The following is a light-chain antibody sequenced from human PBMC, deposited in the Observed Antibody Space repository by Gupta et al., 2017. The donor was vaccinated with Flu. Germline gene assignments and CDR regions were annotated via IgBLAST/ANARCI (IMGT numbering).Light chain of an antibody. J-gene: IGKJ2*03. CDR2: KAS. V-gene: IGKV1-5*03. Sequence: DIQMTQSPPTISASVGDSVTISCRASQSTGIWLAWYQQAPGKAPKLLVYKASSVQSGVSSRFRGSGSGTDFTLTINNLQPEDFATYYCQQYDLYSFSFGQGTKVEIK. CDR3: QQYDLYSFS. CDR1: QSTGIW.